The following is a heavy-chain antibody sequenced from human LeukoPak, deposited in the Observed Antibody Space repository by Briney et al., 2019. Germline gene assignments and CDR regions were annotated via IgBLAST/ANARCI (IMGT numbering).Heavy chain of an antibody. CDR3: ARARGYCSGGSCYSAHFDY. V-gene: IGHV1-69*01. D-gene: IGHD2-15*01. CDR2: IIPIFGTA. CDR1: GGTFSSYA. Sequence: SVKVSCKASGGTFSSYAISWVRQAPGQGLEWMGGIIPIFGTANYAQKSQGRVTITADESTSTAYMELSSLRSEDTAVYYCARARGYCSGGSCYSAHFDYWGQGTLVTVSS. J-gene: IGHJ4*02.